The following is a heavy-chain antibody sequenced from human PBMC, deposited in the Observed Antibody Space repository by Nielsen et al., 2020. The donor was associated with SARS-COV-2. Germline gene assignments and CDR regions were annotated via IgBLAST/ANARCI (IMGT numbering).Heavy chain of an antibody. CDR3: ARDRTPYYDYVWGSYRPGDFDY. D-gene: IGHD3-16*02. V-gene: IGHV1-18*01. CDR2: ISAYNGNT. Sequence: WVRQAPGQGLEWMGWISAYNGNTNYAQKLQGRVTITADESTSTAYMELSSLRSEDTAVYYCARDRTPYYDYVWGSYRPGDFDYWGQGTLVTVSS. J-gene: IGHJ4*02.